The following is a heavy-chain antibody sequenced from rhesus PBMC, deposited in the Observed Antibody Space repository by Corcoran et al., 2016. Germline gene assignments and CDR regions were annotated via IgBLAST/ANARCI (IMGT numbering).Heavy chain of an antibody. Sequence: QVQLQESGPGLVQPSETLSLTCTVSGGSISASSYWSWLRQPTGKGLEWMGRTYGKCGNNNYNPALKRRVTISRDTSKNQFSLKLSSVTAADTAVYYCAREQYSGSYYYGDYWGQGVLVTVSS. V-gene: IGHV4-143*01. CDR2: TYGKCGNN. CDR3: AREQYSGSYYYGDY. CDR1: GGSISASSY. J-gene: IGHJ4*01. D-gene: IGHD3-16*01.